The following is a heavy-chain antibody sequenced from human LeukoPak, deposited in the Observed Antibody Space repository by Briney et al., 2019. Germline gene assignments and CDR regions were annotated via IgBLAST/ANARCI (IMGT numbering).Heavy chain of an antibody. D-gene: IGHD3-10*01. CDR1: GFTFSSYS. CDR3: ARAITMVRGVYYYYMDV. V-gene: IGHV3-21*01. Sequence: GGSLRLSCAASGFTFSSYSMNWVCQAPGKGLEWVSSISSSSSYIYYADSVKGRFTISRDNAKNSLYLQMNSLRAEDTAVYYCARAITMVRGVYYYYMDVWGKGTTVTVSS. J-gene: IGHJ6*03. CDR2: ISSSSSYI.